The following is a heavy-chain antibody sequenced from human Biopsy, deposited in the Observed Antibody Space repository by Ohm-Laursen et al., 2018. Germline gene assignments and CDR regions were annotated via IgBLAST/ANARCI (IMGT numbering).Heavy chain of an antibody. CDR2: ITQSGST. V-gene: IGHV4-34*01. CDR3: ARGRRTSGWPYFDN. CDR1: GGSFNGYF. Sequence: GTLSLTCAVYGGSFNGYFWSWIRQPPGKGLEWIGDITQSGSTNYSPSLKSRVTMSVDTSKNQFYLKLYSVTAADTAVYYCARGRRTSGWPYFDNWGQGALVIVSP. J-gene: IGHJ4*02. D-gene: IGHD6-19*01.